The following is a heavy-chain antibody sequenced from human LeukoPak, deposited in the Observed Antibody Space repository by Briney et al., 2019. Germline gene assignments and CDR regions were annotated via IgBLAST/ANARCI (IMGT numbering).Heavy chain of an antibody. CDR2: IYYSGST. Sequence: SETLSLTCTVSGGSISSYYWSWIRQPPGKGLEWIGYIYYSGSTNYNPSLRSRVTISVDTSKNQFSLKLSSVTAADTAVYYCARHKAHNWFDPWGQGTLVTVSS. CDR3: ARHKAHNWFDP. V-gene: IGHV4-59*08. CDR1: GGSISSYY. J-gene: IGHJ5*02.